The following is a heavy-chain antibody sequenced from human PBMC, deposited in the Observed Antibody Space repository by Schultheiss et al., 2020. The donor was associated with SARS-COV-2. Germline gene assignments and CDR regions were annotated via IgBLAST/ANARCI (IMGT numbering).Heavy chain of an antibody. Sequence: SETLSLTCTVSGGSVSSGSYYWCWIRQPPGKGLEWIGYIYYSGSTNYNPSLKSRVTISVDTSKNQFSLKLSSVTAADTAVYYCARTKGLSYGDYDHYYYYYGMDVWGHGATVTVAS. CDR2: IYYSGST. CDR1: GGSVSSGSYY. J-gene: IGHJ6*02. D-gene: IGHD4-17*01. CDR3: ARTKGLSYGDYDHYYYYYGMDV. V-gene: IGHV4-61*01.